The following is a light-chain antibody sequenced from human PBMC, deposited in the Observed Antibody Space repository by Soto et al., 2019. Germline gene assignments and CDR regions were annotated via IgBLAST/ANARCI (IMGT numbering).Light chain of an antibody. Sequence: QSALTQPASVSGSPGQSITISCTGTSSDVGGYNYVSWYQQHPGKAPKLMIYEVSNRPAGVSNRFSGSKSGNTASLTISGLQAEDEADCYCSSYTSISTVVFGGGTKLTVL. V-gene: IGLV2-14*03. J-gene: IGLJ2*01. CDR1: SSDVGGYNY. CDR2: EVS. CDR3: SSYTSISTVV.